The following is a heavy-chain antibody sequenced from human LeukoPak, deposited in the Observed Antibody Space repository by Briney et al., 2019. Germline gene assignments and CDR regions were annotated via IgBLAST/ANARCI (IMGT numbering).Heavy chain of an antibody. CDR2: IAYDGNNK. J-gene: IGHJ4*02. CDR1: GFTFNTYA. D-gene: IGHD7-27*01. Sequence: GGSLRLSCAASGFTFNTYAMHWVRQAPGKGLEWVAVIAYDGNNKYYGDSVRGRFTISRDNSKNTLFLQMNSLRADDTAVYYCARDNNWGSTHYWGQGTLVTVSS. V-gene: IGHV3-30-3*01. CDR3: ARDNNWGSTHY.